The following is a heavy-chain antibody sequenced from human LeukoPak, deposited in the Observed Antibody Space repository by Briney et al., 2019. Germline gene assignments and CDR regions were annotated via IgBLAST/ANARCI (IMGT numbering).Heavy chain of an antibody. V-gene: IGHV3-20*01. D-gene: IGHD3-10*01. J-gene: IGHJ5*02. CDR1: GFTFDDYG. CDR2: INWNGGST. Sequence: PGGSLRLSCAASGFTFDDYGMSWVRQAPGKGLEWVSGINWNGGSTGYADSVKGRFTISRDNAKNSLYLQMNSLRAEGTALYHCARDQGYYGSGSPHFDPWGQGTLVTVSS. CDR3: ARDQGYYGSGSPHFDP.